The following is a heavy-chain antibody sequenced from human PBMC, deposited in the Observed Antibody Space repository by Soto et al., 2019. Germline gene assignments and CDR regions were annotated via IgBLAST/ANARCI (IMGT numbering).Heavy chain of an antibody. CDR3: AKTVEQWLATFYFDL. D-gene: IGHD6-19*01. Sequence: EVQLLESGGGLVQPGGSLRLSCAASGFTFSSYAMSWVRQAPGKGLEWVSAISGSGGSTYYADSVKGRFTISRDNSENTLYLQMNSLRAEDTAVYYCAKTVEQWLATFYFDLWGRGTLVTVSS. V-gene: IGHV3-23*01. CDR1: GFTFSSYA. CDR2: ISGSGGST. J-gene: IGHJ2*01.